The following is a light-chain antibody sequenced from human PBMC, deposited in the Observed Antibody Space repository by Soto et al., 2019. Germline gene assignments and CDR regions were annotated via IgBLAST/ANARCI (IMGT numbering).Light chain of an antibody. CDR2: GAF. CDR1: QSVSTY. J-gene: IGKJ1*01. Sequence: EIVLTQSPATLSLSPGERATLSCRASQSVSTYLAWYQQKPGQAPRLLIYGAFNRATGIPARFSGSGSGTDFTLTISSLQSEDFAVYYCQQYNNWQWTFGQGTKVDIK. CDR3: QQYNNWQWT. V-gene: IGKV3D-15*01.